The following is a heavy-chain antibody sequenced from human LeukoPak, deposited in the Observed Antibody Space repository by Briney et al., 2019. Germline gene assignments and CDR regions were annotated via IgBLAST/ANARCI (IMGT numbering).Heavy chain of an antibody. CDR3: AKVGGARIAAAPSFDY. Sequence: PGGSLRLSCAASGFTFSSYAMSWVRQAPGKGLEWGSAISGSGGSTYYADSVKGRFTISRDNSKNTLYLQMNSLRAEDTAVYYCAKVGGARIAAAPSFDYWGQGTLVTVSS. CDR1: GFTFSSYA. D-gene: IGHD6-13*01. J-gene: IGHJ4*02. V-gene: IGHV3-23*01. CDR2: ISGSGGST.